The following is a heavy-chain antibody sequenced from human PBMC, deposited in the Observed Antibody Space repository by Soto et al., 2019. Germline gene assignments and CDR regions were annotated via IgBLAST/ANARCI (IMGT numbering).Heavy chain of an antibody. D-gene: IGHD5-12*01. V-gene: IGHV4-34*02. J-gene: IGHJ5*02. CDR3: ARTDIVTMKGFDP. Sequence: QVHLQQWGAGLLKPSETLTLTCAVYGESFIGYYWTWIRQPPGKGLEWIGEINHRGSTNYNPSLKSRVAISIDTSKNQSSLKLSSVTAADTSVYYCARTDIVTMKGFDPWGQGTLVTVSS. CDR2: INHRGST. CDR1: GESFIGYY.